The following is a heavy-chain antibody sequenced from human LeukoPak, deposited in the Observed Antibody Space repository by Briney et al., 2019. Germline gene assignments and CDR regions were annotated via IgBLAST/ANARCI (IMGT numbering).Heavy chain of an antibody. CDR1: GYTFTGYY. CDR2: INPNSGGT. D-gene: IGHD6-19*01. CDR3: ARGTDSSGRFNY. V-gene: IGHV1-2*06. J-gene: IGHJ4*02. Sequence: GASVKVSCKASGYTFTGYYMHWVRQAPGQGLEWMGRINPNSGGTNYAQKFQGRVTMTRDTPISTAYMELSRLRSDDTAVYYCARGTDSSGRFNYWGQGTLVTVSS.